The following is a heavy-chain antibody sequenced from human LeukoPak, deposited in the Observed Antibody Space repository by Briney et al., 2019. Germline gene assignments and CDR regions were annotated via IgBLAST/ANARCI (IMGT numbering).Heavy chain of an antibody. V-gene: IGHV1-69*06. CDR2: IIPIFGTA. D-gene: IGHD2-15*01. J-gene: IGHJ3*02. Sequence: SVKVSCKASGGTFSSYAISWVRQAPGQGLEWMGGIIPIFGTANYAQKFQGRVTITADKSTSTAYMELSSLRSEGTAVYYCARGSIVVVVAARWAFDIWGQGTMVTVSS. CDR3: ARGSIVVVVAARWAFDI. CDR1: GGTFSSYA.